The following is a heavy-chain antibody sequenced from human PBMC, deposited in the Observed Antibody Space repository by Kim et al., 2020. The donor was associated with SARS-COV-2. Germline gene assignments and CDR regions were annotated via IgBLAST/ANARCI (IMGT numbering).Heavy chain of an antibody. CDR2: ISYDGSNK. D-gene: IGHD3-10*01. CDR3: ARDLPKFTRFGELNGWGY. Sequence: GGSLRLSCAASAFTFSSYAMHWVRQAPGKGLEWVAVISYDGSNKYYADSVKGRFTISRDNSKNTLYLQMNSLRAEDTAVYYCARDLPKFTRFGELNGWGYWGQGTLVTVSS. J-gene: IGHJ4*02. CDR1: AFTFSSYA. V-gene: IGHV3-30-3*01.